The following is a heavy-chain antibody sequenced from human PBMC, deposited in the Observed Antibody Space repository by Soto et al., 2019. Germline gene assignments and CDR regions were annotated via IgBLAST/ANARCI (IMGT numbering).Heavy chain of an antibody. J-gene: IGHJ6*02. Sequence: QVQLVESGGGVVQPGRSLRLSCAASGFTFSSYGMHWVRQAPGKGLEWVAVISYDGSNKYYADSVKGRFTISRDNSKNTLYLQMTSLRAEDTAVYYCAKEAHRVSLLGMDVWGQGTTVTVSS. V-gene: IGHV3-30*18. CDR3: AKEAHRVSLLGMDV. D-gene: IGHD6-13*01. CDR2: ISYDGSNK. CDR1: GFTFSSYG.